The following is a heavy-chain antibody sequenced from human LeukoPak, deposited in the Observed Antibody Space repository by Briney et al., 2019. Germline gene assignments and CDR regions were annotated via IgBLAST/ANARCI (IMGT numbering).Heavy chain of an antibody. Sequence: GGSLRLSCAASGFTFDDYGMSWVRQAPGKGLEWVSGINWNGGSTGYADSVKGRFTISRDNAKNSLYLQMNSLRAEGTALYYCAREIIGTVTYYYYYGMDVWGQGTTVTVSS. CDR2: INWNGGST. CDR1: GFTFDDYG. J-gene: IGHJ6*02. V-gene: IGHV3-20*04. D-gene: IGHD4-17*01. CDR3: AREIIGTVTYYYYYGMDV.